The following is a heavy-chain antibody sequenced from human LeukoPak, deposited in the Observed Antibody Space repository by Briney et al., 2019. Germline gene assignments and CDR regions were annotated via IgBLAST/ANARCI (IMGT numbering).Heavy chain of an antibody. D-gene: IGHD6-13*01. V-gene: IGHV3-7*01. Sequence: GGSLRLSCAASGFTFSNFWMSWVRQAPGKGLECVANINQDGSEKYYVDSMKGRFTLSRDNAKNSLYLQMNSLRAEDTAVYYCAREAAAANPFWGQGTLVTVSS. CDR2: INQDGSEK. CDR1: GFTFSNFW. J-gene: IGHJ4*02. CDR3: AREAAAANPF.